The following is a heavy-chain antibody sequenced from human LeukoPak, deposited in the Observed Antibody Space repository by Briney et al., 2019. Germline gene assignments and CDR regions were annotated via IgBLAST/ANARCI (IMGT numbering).Heavy chain of an antibody. CDR3: SRCSGGTSYNPLDY. CDR1: GFTFSTYA. V-gene: IGHV3-23*01. D-gene: IGHD2-15*01. Sequence: GGSLRLSCAASGFTFSTYAMSWVRQAPGKGLEWVSGISGSGETTYYTGSVKGRFTISRDNSKNMLYLQMNSLRAEDTAVYYCSRCSGGTSYNPLDYWGQGTMVTVSS. J-gene: IGHJ4*02. CDR2: ISGSGETT.